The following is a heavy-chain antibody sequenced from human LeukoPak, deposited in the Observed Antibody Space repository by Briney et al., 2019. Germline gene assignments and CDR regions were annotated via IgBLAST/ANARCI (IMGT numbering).Heavy chain of an antibody. CDR1: GGSISSSNW. V-gene: IGHV4-4*02. Sequence: SETLSLTCAVSGGSISSSNWWSWVRQPPGKGLEWIGEIYHSGSTNYNPSLKSRVTISVDKSKNQFSLKLISVTATDTAVYYCATEPRYCSTTSCLDDAFDIWGQGTMVTVSS. D-gene: IGHD2-2*01. J-gene: IGHJ3*02. CDR3: ATEPRYCSTTSCLDDAFDI. CDR2: IYHSGST.